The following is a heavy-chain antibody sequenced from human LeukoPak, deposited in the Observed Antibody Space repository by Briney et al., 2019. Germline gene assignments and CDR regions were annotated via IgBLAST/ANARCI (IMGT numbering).Heavy chain of an antibody. CDR1: ARTLSSYA. V-gene: IGHV1-69*05. D-gene: IGHD7-27*01. Sequence: GSSVKVSCKASARTLSSYAISWVRQAPGQGLEWMGGIIPIFGTANYAQKFQGRVTITTDESTSTAYMELSSLRSEDTAVYYCATGFSNRGRDYWGQGTLVTVSS. CDR2: IIPIFGTA. J-gene: IGHJ4*02. CDR3: ATGFSNRGRDY.